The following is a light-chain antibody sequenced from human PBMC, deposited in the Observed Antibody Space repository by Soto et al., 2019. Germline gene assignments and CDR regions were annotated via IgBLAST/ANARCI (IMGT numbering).Light chain of an antibody. CDR2: DAS. Sequence: EIVLTQSPGTLSLSPGERATLSCRASQSVSSSYLAWYQQKPGQAPRLLIYDASSRATGIPDRFSGSGSGKDFTLTISRLEPEDFAVYYCQQYGSSLWTFGQGTKVEIK. CDR3: QQYGSSLWT. CDR1: QSVSSSY. J-gene: IGKJ1*01. V-gene: IGKV3-20*01.